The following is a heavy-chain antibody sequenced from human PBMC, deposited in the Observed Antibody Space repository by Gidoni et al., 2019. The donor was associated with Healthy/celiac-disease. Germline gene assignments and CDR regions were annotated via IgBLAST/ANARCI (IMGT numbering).Heavy chain of an antibody. J-gene: IGHJ4*02. CDR2: SSGSGGST. CDR3: AKGWGVVIATLYFDY. D-gene: IGHD2-21*01. Sequence: EVQLLESGGGLVQPGGSLRLSCAASGFTFSSYAMSCVRQAPGKGLEWVSASSGSGGSTYYADSVKGRFTISRDNSKNTLYLQMNSLRAEDTAVYYCAKGWGVVIATLYFDYWGQGTLVTVSS. CDR1: GFTFSSYA. V-gene: IGHV3-23*01.